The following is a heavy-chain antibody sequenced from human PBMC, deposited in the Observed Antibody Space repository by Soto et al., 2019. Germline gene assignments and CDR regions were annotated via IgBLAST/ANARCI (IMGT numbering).Heavy chain of an antibody. V-gene: IGHV1-8*01. D-gene: IGHD3-16*01. J-gene: IGHJ6*02. CDR2: MNPNSGNT. CDR1: GYTFTSYD. CDR3: AREGVRGMAV. Sequence: QVQLVQSGAEVKKPGASVKVSCKASGYTFTSYDINWVRQATGQGLEWMGWMNPNSGNTGYAQKFQGSKTLTTDTTISTAYMELSSLRSENTAVYSCAREGVRGMAVWGQGATVTVSS.